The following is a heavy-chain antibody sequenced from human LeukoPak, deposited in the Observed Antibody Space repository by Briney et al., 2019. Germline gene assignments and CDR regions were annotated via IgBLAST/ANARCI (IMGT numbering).Heavy chain of an antibody. J-gene: IGHJ4*02. D-gene: IGHD6-13*01. CDR3: ARRQSGIAASANFPFDY. CDR1: GYSFTSCW. CDR2: IYPDDSDT. V-gene: IGHV5-51*01. Sequence: PGESLQISCRGSGYSFTSCWIGWVRQMPGKGLEWMGIIYPDDSDTTYSPSFQGQVTISADKSISTAYLQWSSLKASDTAMYYCARRQSGIAASANFPFDYWGQGTLVTVSS.